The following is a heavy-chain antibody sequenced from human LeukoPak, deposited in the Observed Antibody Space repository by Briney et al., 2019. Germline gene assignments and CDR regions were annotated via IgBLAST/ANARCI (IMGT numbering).Heavy chain of an antibody. Sequence: PSETLSLTCTVSGSSITTYTHWGWIRQPPGKGLEWIGSISHIGSTYYNPSLKSRVTISIDTSKNQLSLKLSSVTAADTAVYYCAAPGSYYDYWGQGTLVTVSS. CDR1: GSSITTYTH. D-gene: IGHD1-26*01. V-gene: IGHV4-38-2*02. CDR3: AAPGSYYDY. J-gene: IGHJ4*02. CDR2: ISHIGST.